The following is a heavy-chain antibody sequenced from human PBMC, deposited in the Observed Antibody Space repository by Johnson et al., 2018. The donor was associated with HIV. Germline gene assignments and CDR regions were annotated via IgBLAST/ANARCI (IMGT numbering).Heavy chain of an antibody. Sequence: QVQLVESGGGLVKAGGSLRLSCAASGFTFSDHYMTWIRQAPGKGLECISSISSSGRTTYYADSVKGRFTISRNNVRNSMLLQMNSLRADDTAVYFCVRRMVVGYVAFDIWGQGTMVSVSS. D-gene: IGHD2-21*01. J-gene: IGHJ3*02. V-gene: IGHV3-11*04. CDR1: GFTFSDHY. CDR2: ISSSGRTT. CDR3: VRRMVVGYVAFDI.